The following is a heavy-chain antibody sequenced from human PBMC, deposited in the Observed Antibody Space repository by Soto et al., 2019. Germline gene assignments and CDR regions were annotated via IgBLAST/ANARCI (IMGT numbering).Heavy chain of an antibody. D-gene: IGHD5-12*01. V-gene: IGHV3-23*01. J-gene: IGHJ6*02. Sequence: GGSLRLSCAASGFTFSSYAMSWVRQAPGKGLEWVSAISGSGGSTYYADSVKGRFTISRDNSKNTLYLQMNSLRPEDTAVYYCAKNGYSGYDGWDYYYYGMDVWGQGTTVTVSS. CDR1: GFTFSSYA. CDR3: AKNGYSGYDGWDYYYYGMDV. CDR2: ISGSGGST.